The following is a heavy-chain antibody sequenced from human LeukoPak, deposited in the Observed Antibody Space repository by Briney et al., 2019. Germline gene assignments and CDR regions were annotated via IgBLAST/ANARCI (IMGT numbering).Heavy chain of an antibody. CDR2: IESDGST. D-gene: IGHD3-10*01. CDR3: ARAVTYFYGSVTYDWFDP. J-gene: IGHJ5*02. Sequence: GGSLRLSCAASGFTFSSYWMHRVRQTPGTGLMWVSRIESDGSTIYADSVKDRFTISRDNGKNTVYLQMNSLRVDDTAMYYCARAVTYFYGSVTYDWFDPWGQGTLVTVSS. CDR1: GFTFSSYW. V-gene: IGHV3-74*01.